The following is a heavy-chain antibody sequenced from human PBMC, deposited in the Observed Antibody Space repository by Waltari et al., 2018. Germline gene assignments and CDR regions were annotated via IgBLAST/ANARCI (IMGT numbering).Heavy chain of an antibody. Sequence: QVQLVESGGGVVQPGGSLRLSFAASGFTFISYGMHWVRQAPGKGLDWVAFLRFDGTNKYYADSVKGRFSISRDNSKNTLYLQLTSLRAEDTAVYYCAKDTPVAGIDYWGQGTLVTVSS. CDR1: GFTFISYG. CDR2: LRFDGTNK. V-gene: IGHV3-30*02. J-gene: IGHJ4*02. D-gene: IGHD6-19*01. CDR3: AKDTPVAGIDY.